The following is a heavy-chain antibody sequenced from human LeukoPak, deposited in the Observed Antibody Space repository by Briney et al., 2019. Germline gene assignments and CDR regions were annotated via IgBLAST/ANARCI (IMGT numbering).Heavy chain of an antibody. CDR1: GGSISSSSYY. J-gene: IGHJ4*02. V-gene: IGHV4-39*01. CDR3: ASLGLRDGYNYPQLDY. D-gene: IGHD5-24*01. CDR2: IYYSGST. Sequence: SETLSLTCTVSGGSISSSSYYWGWIRQPPGRGLEWIGSIYYSGSTYYNPSRKSRVTISVDTSKNQFSLKLSSVTAADTAVYYCASLGLRDGYNYPQLDYWGQGTLVTVSS.